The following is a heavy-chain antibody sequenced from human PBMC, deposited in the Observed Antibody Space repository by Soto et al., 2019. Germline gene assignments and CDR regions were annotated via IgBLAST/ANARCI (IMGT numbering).Heavy chain of an antibody. V-gene: IGHV3-48*03. CDR3: ARYRSAVEAARMCY. D-gene: IGHD6-25*01. J-gene: IGHJ4*01. Sequence: GGSLRLSCAASGFTFSSHDMNWVRQAPGKGLEWVSYISSSASTIHYADSVKGRFTISRDNAQNSLYLQMNTLRAEDTAIYYCARYRSAVEAARMCYWGHGTLVTVSS. CDR2: ISSSASTI. CDR1: GFTFSSHD.